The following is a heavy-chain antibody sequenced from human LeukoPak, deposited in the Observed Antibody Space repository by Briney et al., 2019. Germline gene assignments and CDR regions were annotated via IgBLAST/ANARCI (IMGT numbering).Heavy chain of an antibody. D-gene: IGHD3-16*01. CDR3: AKGGDLQGPLDY. J-gene: IGHJ4*02. V-gene: IGHV3-30*18. CDR2: ISYDGSNK. CDR1: GFTFSAYS. Sequence: GGSLRLSCAASGFTFSAYSMNWVRQAPGKGLEWVAVISYDGSNKYYADSVKGRFTISRDNSKNTLYLQMNSLRAEDTAVYYWAKGGDLQGPLDYWGQGTLVTVSS.